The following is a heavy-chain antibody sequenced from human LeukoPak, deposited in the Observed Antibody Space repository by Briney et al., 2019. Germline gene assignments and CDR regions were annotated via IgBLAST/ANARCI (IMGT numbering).Heavy chain of an antibody. J-gene: IGHJ4*02. CDR2: ISGNNDIP. CDR1: GYTFSNFG. CDR3: ARDGTSTDDY. D-gene: IGHD2-2*01. V-gene: IGHV1-18*01. Sequence: ASEMVSCKTSGYTFSNFGINWVRQAPGQGLEWMGWISGNNDIPNYGQRFQGRFTVTTDSSTSTAYMELRNLRFDDTAVYYCARDGTSTDDYWGQGTLVTVSS.